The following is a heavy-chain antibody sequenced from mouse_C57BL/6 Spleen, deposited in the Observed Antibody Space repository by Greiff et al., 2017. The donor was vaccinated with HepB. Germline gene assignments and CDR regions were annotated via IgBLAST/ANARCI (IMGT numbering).Heavy chain of an antibody. CDR3: ASQLGVDY. J-gene: IGHJ4*01. D-gene: IGHD4-1*01. Sequence: EVKLMESGGDLVKPGGSLKLSCAASGFTFSSYGMSWVRQTPDKRLEWVATISSGGSYTYYPDSVKGRFTISRDNAKNTLYLQMSSLKSEDTAMYYCASQLGVDYWGQGTSVTVSS. CDR2: ISSGGSYT. CDR1: GFTFSSYG. V-gene: IGHV5-6*01.